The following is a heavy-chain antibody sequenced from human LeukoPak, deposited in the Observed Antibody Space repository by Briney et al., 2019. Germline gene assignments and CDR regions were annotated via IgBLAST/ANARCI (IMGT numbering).Heavy chain of an antibody. CDR1: GIILSNYG. CDR2: MSDSGGRT. J-gene: IGHJ4*02. V-gene: IGHV3-23*01. D-gene: IGHD3-22*01. CDR3: AKRGVVIRVILVGFHKEAYYFDS. Sequence: GSLRLSCAVSGIILSNYGMGWVRQAPGKGLEWVAGMSDSGGRTNYADSVKGRFTISRDNPKNTLYLQMNSLRAEDTAVYFCAKRGVVIRVILVGFHKEAYYFDSWGQGALVTVSS.